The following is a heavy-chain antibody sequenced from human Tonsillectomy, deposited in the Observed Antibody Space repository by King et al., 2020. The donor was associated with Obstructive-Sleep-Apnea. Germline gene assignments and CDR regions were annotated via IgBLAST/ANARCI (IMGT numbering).Heavy chain of an antibody. CDR3: ARVPYSSGWYQADY. J-gene: IGHJ4*02. CDR2: IWYDGSNK. V-gene: IGHV3-33*01. D-gene: IGHD6-19*01. Sequence: VQLVESGGGVVQPGRSLRLSCAASGFTFSSYGMHWVRQAPGKGLEWVAVIWYDGSNKYFTDSVKGRFTISSDNSKNTLYLQMNSLRAEDTAVYYCARVPYSSGWYQADYWGQGTLVTVSS. CDR1: GFTFSSYG.